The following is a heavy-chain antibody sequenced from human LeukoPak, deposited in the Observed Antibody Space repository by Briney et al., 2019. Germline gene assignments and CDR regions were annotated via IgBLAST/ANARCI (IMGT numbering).Heavy chain of an antibody. CDR1: GFTFSSYS. J-gene: IGHJ5*02. Sequence: PGGSLRLSCAASGFTFSSYSMNWVRQAPGKGLEWVSSISSSSSYIYYADSVKGRFTISRDNAKNSLYLQMNSLRAEDTAVYYCARDSIFVLRYFDWLLDSWFDPWGQGTLVTVSS. CDR3: ARDSIFVLRYFDWLLDSWFDP. D-gene: IGHD3-9*01. V-gene: IGHV3-21*01. CDR2: ISSSSSYI.